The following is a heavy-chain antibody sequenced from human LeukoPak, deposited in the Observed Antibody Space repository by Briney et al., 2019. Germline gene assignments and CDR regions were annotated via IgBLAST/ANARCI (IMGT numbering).Heavy chain of an antibody. Sequence: SQTLSLTCTASGGSISSYYWSWIRQPPGKGLEWIGYIYYSGSTNYNPSLKSRVTISVDTSKNQFSLKLSSVTAADTAVYYCARIPPRRSRIYFDYWGQGTLVTVSS. V-gene: IGHV4-59*01. CDR1: GGSISSYY. D-gene: IGHD1-14*01. CDR3: ARIPPRRSRIYFDY. CDR2: IYYSGST. J-gene: IGHJ4*02.